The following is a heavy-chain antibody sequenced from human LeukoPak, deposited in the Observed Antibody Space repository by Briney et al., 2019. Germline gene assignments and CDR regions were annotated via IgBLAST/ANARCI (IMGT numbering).Heavy chain of an antibody. CDR3: ATVNTMDTAMALTFDY. J-gene: IGHJ4*02. D-gene: IGHD5-18*01. Sequence: ASVKVSCKVSGYTLTELSMRWVRQAPGKGLEWMGGFDPEDGETIYAQKFQGRVTMTEDTSTDTAYMELSSLRSEDTAVYYCATVNTMDTAMALTFDYWGQGTLVTVSS. CDR2: FDPEDGET. CDR1: GYTLTELS. V-gene: IGHV1-24*01.